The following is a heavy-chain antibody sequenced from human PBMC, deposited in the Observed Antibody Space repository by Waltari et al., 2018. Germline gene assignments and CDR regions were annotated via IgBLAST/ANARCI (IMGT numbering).Heavy chain of an antibody. CDR2: RKQDGSGK. CDR1: GLRFSDYW. D-gene: IGHD2-8*01. CDR3: LCTRKSLGVDY. Sequence: EVQLVESGGGLVQPGGSLRLSCEVSGLRFSDYWMAWVRQAAGKGLEGVANRKQDGSGKFYVDSVKGRFTISRDNAKNSLYLQMNSLRAEDMAVYYCLCTRKSLGVDYWGQGTLVTVSS. J-gene: IGHJ4*02. V-gene: IGHV3-7*01.